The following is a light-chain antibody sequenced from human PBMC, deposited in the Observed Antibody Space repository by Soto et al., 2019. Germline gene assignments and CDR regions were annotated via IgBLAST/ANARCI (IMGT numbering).Light chain of an antibody. V-gene: IGKV1-5*01. J-gene: IGKJ1*01. Sequence: DIHVTQSPSTLSASVGDRVSITCRASQSVHRWLAWFQQKPGRAPKLLIYDVSSLESGVPSRFSGSGSGTEFTLTISSLPPDDLATYYGQQYSTSSPTFGQGTKVEVK. CDR1: QSVHRW. CDR2: DVS. CDR3: QQYSTSSPT.